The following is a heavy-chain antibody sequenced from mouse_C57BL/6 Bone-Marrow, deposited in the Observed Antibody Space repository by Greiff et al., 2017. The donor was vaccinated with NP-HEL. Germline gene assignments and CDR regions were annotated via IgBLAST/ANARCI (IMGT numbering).Heavy chain of an antibody. J-gene: IGHJ3*01. CDR1: GYTFTSYW. V-gene: IGHV1-69*01. D-gene: IGHD2-10*01. Sequence: QVQLQQPGAELVMPGASVKLSCKASGYTFTSYWMHWVKQRPGQGLEWIGEIDPSDSYTNYNQKFKGKSTLTVDKSSSTAYMQLSSLTSEDSAVYYCSAYFVYWGQGTLVTVSA. CDR3: SAYFVY. CDR2: IDPSDSYT.